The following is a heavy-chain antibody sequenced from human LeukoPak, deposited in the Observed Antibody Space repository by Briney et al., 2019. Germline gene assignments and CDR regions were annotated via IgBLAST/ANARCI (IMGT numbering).Heavy chain of an antibody. Sequence: GGSLRLSCAASGFTVSSNYMSWVRQAPGKGLERVSVIYSGGSTYYADSVKGRFTTSRDNSKNTLYLQMNSLRAEDTAVYYCAKAGYCSSTSCYPDAFDIWGQGTMVTVSS. V-gene: IGHV3-53*01. CDR2: IYSGGST. CDR3: AKAGYCSSTSCYPDAFDI. D-gene: IGHD2-2*01. J-gene: IGHJ3*02. CDR1: GFTVSSNY.